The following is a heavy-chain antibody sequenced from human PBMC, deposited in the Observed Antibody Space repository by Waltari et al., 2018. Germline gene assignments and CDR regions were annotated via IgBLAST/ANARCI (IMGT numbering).Heavy chain of an antibody. V-gene: IGHV1-69*02. CDR1: GGPFSSYT. CDR2: IIPILGIA. CDR3: ARTNYDILTGYYSPFDY. J-gene: IGHJ4*02. D-gene: IGHD3-9*01. Sequence: QVQLVHSGAEVKKPGSSVKVSCKASGGPFSSYTISWVRPAPGQGLEWMGRIIPILGIANYAQKFQGRVTITADKSTSTAYMELSSLRSEDTAVYYCARTNYDILTGYYSPFDYWGQGTLVTVSS.